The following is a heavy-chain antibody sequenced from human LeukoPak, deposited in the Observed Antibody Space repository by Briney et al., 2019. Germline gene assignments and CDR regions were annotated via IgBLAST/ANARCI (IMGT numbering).Heavy chain of an antibody. V-gene: IGHV6-1*01. CDR2: TYYRSKWCN. Sequence: SQTLSLTCAISGDSVSSNSGTWNWIRQAPPRGLEWLGRTYYRSKWCNDYAVSVKSRITVNPDTSKNQFSLQLNSVTPEDTAVYYCARGYYGMNVWGQGTTVTVSS. CDR1: GDSVSSNSGT. CDR3: ARGYYGMNV. J-gene: IGHJ6*02.